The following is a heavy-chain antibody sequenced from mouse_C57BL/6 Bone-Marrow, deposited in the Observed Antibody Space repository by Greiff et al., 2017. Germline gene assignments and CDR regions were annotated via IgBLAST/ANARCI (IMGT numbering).Heavy chain of an antibody. D-gene: IGHD2-4*01. CDR3: ARHYDYSFDY. CDR1: GYTFTNYW. V-gene: IGHV1-63*01. CDR2: IYPGGGYT. Sequence: QVQLQQSGAELVRPGTSVKMSCKASGYTFTNYWIGWAKQRPGHGLEWIGDIYPGGGYTNYNEKFKGKATLTADKYSSTAYIQFSSLTSEDSAIYYCARHYDYSFDYWGQGTNLTGSS. J-gene: IGHJ2*01.